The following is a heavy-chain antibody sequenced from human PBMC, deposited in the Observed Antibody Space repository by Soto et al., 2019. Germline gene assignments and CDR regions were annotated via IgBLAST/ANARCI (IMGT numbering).Heavy chain of an antibody. CDR1: GLTFSSYA. CDR3: ARDPDSPYYDILTGSNFDY. V-gene: IGHV3-30-3*01. D-gene: IGHD3-9*01. Sequence: GGSLRLSCAASGLTFSSYAMHWVRQAPGKGLEWVAVISYDGSNKYYADSVKGRFTISRDNSKNTLYLQMNSLRAEDTAVYYCARDPDSPYYDILTGSNFDYWGQGTLVTVSS. J-gene: IGHJ4*02. CDR2: ISYDGSNK.